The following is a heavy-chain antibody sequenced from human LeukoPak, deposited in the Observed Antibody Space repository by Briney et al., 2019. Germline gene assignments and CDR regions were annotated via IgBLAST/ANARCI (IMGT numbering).Heavy chain of an antibody. CDR3: ARERGSYSSGWYYFDY. Sequence: SETLSLTCTVSGGSISSYYWSWIRQPPGKGLEWIGYIYYSGSTNYNPSLKSRVTISVDTSKNQFSLKLSSVTAADPAVYYCARERGSYSSGWYYFDYWGQGTLVTVSS. D-gene: IGHD6-19*01. CDR2: IYYSGST. CDR1: GGSISSYY. V-gene: IGHV4-59*01. J-gene: IGHJ4*02.